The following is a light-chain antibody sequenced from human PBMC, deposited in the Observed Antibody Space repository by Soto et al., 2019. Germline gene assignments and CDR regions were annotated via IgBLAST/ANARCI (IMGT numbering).Light chain of an antibody. V-gene: IGKV1-39*01. CDR3: QQSYSTPPT. CDR2: AAS. J-gene: IGKJ4*01. Sequence: DIQMTQSPSSLSASVGDRVTISCRASQTIVDYLNWYQQKPGKAPKLLLYAASSLQSGVPSRFSGSGSGTDFTLSISNLQPEDFAPYYCQQSYSTPPTFGGGTKVEI. CDR1: QTIVDY.